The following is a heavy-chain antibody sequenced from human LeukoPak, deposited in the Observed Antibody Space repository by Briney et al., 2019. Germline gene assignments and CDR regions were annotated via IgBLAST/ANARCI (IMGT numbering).Heavy chain of an antibody. Sequence: PGRSLRLSCAASGFTFDDYAMHWVRQAPGKGLEWVSGISWNSGSIGYADSVKGRFTISRDNAKNSLYLQMNSLRAEDMALYYCAKGQSGVVIIGTFGIWGQGTMVTVSS. J-gene: IGHJ3*02. CDR1: GFTFDDYA. V-gene: IGHV3-9*03. D-gene: IGHD3-3*01. CDR3: AKGQSGVVIIGTFGI. CDR2: ISWNSGSI.